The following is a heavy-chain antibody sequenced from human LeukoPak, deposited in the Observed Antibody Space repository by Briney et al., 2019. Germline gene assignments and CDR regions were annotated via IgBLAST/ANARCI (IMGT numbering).Heavy chain of an antibody. CDR2: ISAYNGNT. Sequence: ASVKVSCKASGGTFSSYAISWVRQAPGQGLEWMGWISAYNGNTNYAQKLQGRVTMTTDTSTSTAYMELRSLRSDDTAVYYCVKTYYYDSSGYYDFDYWGQGTLVTVSS. D-gene: IGHD3-22*01. J-gene: IGHJ4*02. CDR1: GGTFSSYA. CDR3: VKTYYYDSSGYYDFDY. V-gene: IGHV1-18*01.